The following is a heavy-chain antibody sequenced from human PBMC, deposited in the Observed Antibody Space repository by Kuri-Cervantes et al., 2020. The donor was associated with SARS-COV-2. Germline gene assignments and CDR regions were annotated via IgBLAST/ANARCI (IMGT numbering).Heavy chain of an antibody. CDR2: ISAYNGNT. J-gene: IGHJ6*02. Sequence: ASVKVSFKASGYTFNIHDINWVRQAPGQGLEWMGWISAYNGNTNYAQKLQGRVTMTTDTSTSTAYMELRSLRSDDTAVYYCARVRYDILTGYSQLYYYYGMDVWGQGTTVTVSS. CDR3: ARVRYDILTGYSQLYYYYGMDV. CDR1: GYTFNIHD. V-gene: IGHV1-18*01. D-gene: IGHD3-9*01.